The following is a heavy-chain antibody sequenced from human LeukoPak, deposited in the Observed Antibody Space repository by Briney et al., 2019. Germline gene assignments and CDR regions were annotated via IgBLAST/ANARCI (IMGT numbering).Heavy chain of an antibody. J-gene: IGHJ6*03. V-gene: IGHV1-18*01. CDR3: AREGVEQWLGYYYYYYYMDV. CDR1: GYTFTSYG. Sequence: ASVKVSCKASGYTFTSYGISWVRQAPGQGLEWMGWISAYNGNTNYAQKLQGRVTMTTDTSTSTAYMELRSLRSDGTAVYYCAREGVEQWLGYYYYYYYMDVWGKGTTVTVSS. CDR2: ISAYNGNT. D-gene: IGHD6-19*01.